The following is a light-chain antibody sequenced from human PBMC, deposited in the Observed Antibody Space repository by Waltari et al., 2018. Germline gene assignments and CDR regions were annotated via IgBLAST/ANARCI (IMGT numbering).Light chain of an antibody. CDR3: QKYVNLPAT. CDR1: QSVDKY. Sequence: EIVLTQSPGTLSLYPGERATLSCRASQSVDKYLAWYQQKPGQAPRLLIYHASIRATGIPDRFSGSGSGTDFSLTISRLEPEDFAVYYCQKYVNLPATFGQGTKVEIK. V-gene: IGKV3-20*01. J-gene: IGKJ1*01. CDR2: HAS.